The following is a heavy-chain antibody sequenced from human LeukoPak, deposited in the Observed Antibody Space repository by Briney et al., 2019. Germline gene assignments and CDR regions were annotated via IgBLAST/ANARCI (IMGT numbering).Heavy chain of an antibody. CDR3: ARGLQENLAWLQAFSAFDI. CDR1: GYTFTGYY. CDR2: ISAYNGNT. V-gene: IGHV1-18*04. Sequence: ASVKVSCKASGYTFTGYYMHWVRQAPGQGLEWMGGISAYNGNTNYAQKLQARVTMTTDTSTSTAYMELRSLRSDDTAVYYCARGLQENLAWLQAFSAFDIWGQGTMVTVSS. D-gene: IGHD5-24*01. J-gene: IGHJ3*02.